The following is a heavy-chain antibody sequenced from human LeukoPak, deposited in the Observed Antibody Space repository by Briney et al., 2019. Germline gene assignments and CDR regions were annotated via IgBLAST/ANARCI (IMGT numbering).Heavy chain of an antibody. V-gene: IGHV4-59*01. D-gene: IGHD5-24*01. CDR2: IYYSGST. CDR3: ARARDGYKLDY. J-gene: IGHJ4*02. CDR1: GGSMNSYY. Sequence: PSETLSLTCSVSGGSMNSYYWSWIRQPPGKGLEWIGYIYYSGSTNYNPSLKSRVTLSIDTSKKHFSLKLSSVTAADTALHFCARARDGYKLDYWGQGTLVTVSS.